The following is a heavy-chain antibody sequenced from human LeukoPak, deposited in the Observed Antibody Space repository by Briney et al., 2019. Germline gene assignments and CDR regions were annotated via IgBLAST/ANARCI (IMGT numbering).Heavy chain of an antibody. J-gene: IGHJ4*02. CDR3: ARVISGMVVTAIDY. V-gene: IGHV3-66*01. CDR1: GFTVSSNY. Sequence: GGSLRLSCAASGFTVSSNYMSWVRQAPGKGLEWVSVIYSGGSTYYADSVKGRFTISRDNSKNTLYLQMNSLRADDTAVYYCARVISGMVVTAIDYWGQGTLVTVSS. CDR2: IYSGGST. D-gene: IGHD2-21*02.